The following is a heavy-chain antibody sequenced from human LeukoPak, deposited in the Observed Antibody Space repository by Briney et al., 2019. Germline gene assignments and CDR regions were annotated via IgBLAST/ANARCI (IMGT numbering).Heavy chain of an antibody. J-gene: IGHJ3*02. CDR1: GGSINSGRYY. CDR2: IFYSGST. D-gene: IGHD3-9*01. CDR3: ARVYFDWLLKGFDAFDI. Sequence: SETLSLTCAVSGGSINSGRYYWGWIRQPPGKGLEWIGSIFYSGSTYYNPSLKSRVTISVDTSKNQFSLKLSSVTAADTAVYYCARVYFDWLLKGFDAFDIWGQGTMVTVSS. V-gene: IGHV4-39*07.